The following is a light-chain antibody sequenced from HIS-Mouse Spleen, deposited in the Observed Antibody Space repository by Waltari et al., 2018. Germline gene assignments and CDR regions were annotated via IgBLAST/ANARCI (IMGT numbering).Light chain of an antibody. CDR3: SSYTSSSTLRV. J-gene: IGLJ1*01. CDR2: DVS. CDR1: SSDVGGYNY. Sequence: QSALTQPASVSGSPGQSITISCTGTSSDVGGYNYVSWYQQHPGKAPKLMIYDVSNRPSGVCNRFSGSKSGNTASLTISGLQAEDEADYYCSSYTSSSTLRVFGTGTKVTVL. V-gene: IGLV2-14*03.